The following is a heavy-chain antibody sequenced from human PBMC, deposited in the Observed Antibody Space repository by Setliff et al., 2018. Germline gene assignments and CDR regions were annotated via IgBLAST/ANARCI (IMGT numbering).Heavy chain of an antibody. D-gene: IGHD6-13*01. J-gene: IGHJ6*02. CDR2: INHSGST. CDR3: ARGGRISYRPSTSWYHYYYGMDV. V-gene: IGHV4-34*01. CDR1: GGSFSGYY. Sequence: PSETLPLTCAVYGGSFSGYYWSWIRQPPGKGLEWIGEINHSGSTNYNPSLKSRVTISVDTSKNQFSLKLSSVTAADTAVYYCARGGRISYRPSTSWYHYYYGMDVWGQGTTVTVSS.